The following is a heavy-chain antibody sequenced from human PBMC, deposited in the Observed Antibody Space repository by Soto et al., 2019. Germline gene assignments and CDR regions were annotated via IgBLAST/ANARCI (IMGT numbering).Heavy chain of an antibody. Sequence: SETLSLTCTVSGVSISSGGYYWSWIRQHPGKGLEWIGYIYYSGSTYYNPSLKSRVTISVDTSKNQFSLKLSSVTAADTAVYYCARIRTFDWLQDYWGQGTLVTVSS. CDR3: ARIRTFDWLQDY. J-gene: IGHJ4*02. CDR2: IYYSGST. D-gene: IGHD3-9*01. CDR1: GVSISSGGYY. V-gene: IGHV4-31*03.